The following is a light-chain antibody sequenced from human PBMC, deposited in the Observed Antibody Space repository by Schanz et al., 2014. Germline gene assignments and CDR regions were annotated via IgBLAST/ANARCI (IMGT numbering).Light chain of an antibody. CDR1: QSVSIN. CDR2: GVS. V-gene: IGKV3-20*01. CDR3: QQYGTSPFT. Sequence: EIVMTQSPATLSVSPGERVTLSCRASQSVSINLAWYQQKPGQAPRLLIYGVSTRASGIPERFSGSGSGRDFTLTISRLEPEDFAVYYCQQYGTSPFTFGPGTKVDIK. J-gene: IGKJ3*01.